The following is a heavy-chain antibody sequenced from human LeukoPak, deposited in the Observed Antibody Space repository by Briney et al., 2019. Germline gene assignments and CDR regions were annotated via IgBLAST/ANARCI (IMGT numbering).Heavy chain of an antibody. Sequence: PGGSLRLSCAVSGFTFSTYEMNWVRQAPGKGLEWISCISAGGLTTFYADSVKGRFTISRDNAKNSLYLQMNSLTVEDTAVYYCTRRGGYFDYWGQGSLVTVPS. J-gene: IGHJ4*02. D-gene: IGHD3-10*01. CDR3: TRRGGYFDY. V-gene: IGHV3-48*03. CDR1: GFTFSTYE. CDR2: ISAGGLTT.